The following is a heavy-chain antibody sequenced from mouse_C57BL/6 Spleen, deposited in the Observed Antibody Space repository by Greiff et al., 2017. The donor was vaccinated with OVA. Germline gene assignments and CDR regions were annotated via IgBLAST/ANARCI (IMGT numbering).Heavy chain of an antibody. J-gene: IGHJ2*01. V-gene: IGHV5-9-1*02. CDR2: ISSGGDYI. CDR1: GFTFSSYA. D-gene: IGHD1-1*01. Sequence: EVMLVESGEGLVKPGGSLKLSCAASGFTFSSYAMSWVRQTPEKRLEWVAYISSGGDYIYYADTVKGRFTISRDNARNTLYLQMSSLKSEDTAMYYCTRDQDYGSSRRDYFDYWGQGTTLTVSS. CDR3: TRDQDYGSSRRDYFDY.